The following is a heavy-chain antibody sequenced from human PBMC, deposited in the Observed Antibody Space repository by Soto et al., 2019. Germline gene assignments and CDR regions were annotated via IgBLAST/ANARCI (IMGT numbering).Heavy chain of an antibody. Sequence: QVHLQESGPGVVKASETLSLTCSLSCGSTSGKYWSWIRQSAGKGLEWVGRFYSSGRSHYNRSRGSGDSMSIAQNFFSLRLTSDTAADTAIYYCARDFDVNTSLDYWYFDLWGRGTQVSVSS. CDR1: CGSTSGKY. D-gene: IGHD3-9*01. CDR2: FYSSGRS. J-gene: IGHJ2*01. V-gene: IGHV4-4*07. CDR3: ARDFDVNTSLDYWYFDL.